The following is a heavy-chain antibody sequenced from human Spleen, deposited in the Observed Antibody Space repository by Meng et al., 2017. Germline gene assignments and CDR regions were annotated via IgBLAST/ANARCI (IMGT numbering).Heavy chain of an antibody. CDR3: ARGHYGSGSLDV. D-gene: IGHD3-10*01. J-gene: IGHJ6*02. CDR1: GGSISSGGYY. CDR2: IYSSGTA. Sequence: LRLSCTVSGGSISSGGYYWSWIRQLPGKGLEWIGYIYSSGTAYLNPSLKSRAAIALDTSNNQFSLQLSSVTAADTAVYYCARGHYGSGSLDVWGQGTTVTVSS. V-gene: IGHV4-31*03.